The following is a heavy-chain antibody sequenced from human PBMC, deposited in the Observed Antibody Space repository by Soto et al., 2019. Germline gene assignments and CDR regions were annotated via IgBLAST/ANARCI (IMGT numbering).Heavy chain of an antibody. V-gene: IGHV4-31*03. Sequence: SETLSLTCTVSGGSISSGGYYWSWIRQHPGKGLEWIGYIYYSGSTYYNPSLKSRVTISVDTSKNQFSLKLSSVTAADTAVYYCARDRGAAGIDYWGQGTLVTVSS. CDR1: GGSISSGGYY. D-gene: IGHD6-13*01. J-gene: IGHJ4*02. CDR2: IYYSGST. CDR3: ARDRGAAGIDY.